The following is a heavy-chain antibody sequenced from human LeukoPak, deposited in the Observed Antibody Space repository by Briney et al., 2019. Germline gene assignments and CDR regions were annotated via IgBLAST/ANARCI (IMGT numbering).Heavy chain of an antibody. CDR1: GFTFSSYS. V-gene: IGHV3-21*01. CDR3: ARDLVGFGELDY. CDR2: ISSSSSYI. Sequence: GGSLRLSCAASGFTFSSYSMNWVRQAPGKGLEWVSSISSSSSYIYYADSVKGRFTTSRDNAKNSLYLQMNSLRAEDTAVYYCARDLVGFGELDYWGQGTLVTVSS. D-gene: IGHD3-10*01. J-gene: IGHJ4*02.